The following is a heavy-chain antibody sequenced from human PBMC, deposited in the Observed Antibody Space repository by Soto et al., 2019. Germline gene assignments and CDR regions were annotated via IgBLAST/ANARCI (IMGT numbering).Heavy chain of an antibody. CDR1: GFTFDDYA. CDR2: ISWNSGSI. Sequence: GGSLRLSCAASGFTFDDYAMHWVRQAPGKGLEWVSGISWNSGSIGYADSVKGRFTISRDNAKNSLYLQMNSLRAEDTALYYCAKARGYQLLAGMDVWGQGTTVTVSS. D-gene: IGHD2-2*01. J-gene: IGHJ6*02. V-gene: IGHV3-9*01. CDR3: AKARGYQLLAGMDV.